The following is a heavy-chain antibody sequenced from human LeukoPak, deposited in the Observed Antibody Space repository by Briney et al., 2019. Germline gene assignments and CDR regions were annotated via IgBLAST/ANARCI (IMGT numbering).Heavy chain of an antibody. CDR3: ARVYGDYVFYAFDI. V-gene: IGHV3-11*01. D-gene: IGHD4-17*01. CDR1: GFTFSDYY. CDR2: ISSSGSTI. Sequence: GGSLRLSCAASGFTFSDYYMSWIRQAPGKGLEWVSYISSSGSTIYYADSVKGRFTISRDNAKNSLYLRMNSLRAEDTAVYYCARVYGDYVFYAFDIWGQGTMVTVSS. J-gene: IGHJ3*02.